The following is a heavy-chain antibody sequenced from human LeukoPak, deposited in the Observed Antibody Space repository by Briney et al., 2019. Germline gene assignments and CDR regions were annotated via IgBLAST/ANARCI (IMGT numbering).Heavy chain of an antibody. V-gene: IGHV4-59*12. CDR1: SASITRYY. J-gene: IGHJ4*02. D-gene: IGHD2-15*01. Sequence: SETLSLTCTVSSASITRYYWSWIRQPPGKGLEWIGYIYYSGSTYYNPSLKSRVTISVDTSKNQFSLKLSSVTAADTAVYYCARESATSSNFDYWGQGTLVTVSS. CDR3: ARESATSSNFDY. CDR2: IYYSGST.